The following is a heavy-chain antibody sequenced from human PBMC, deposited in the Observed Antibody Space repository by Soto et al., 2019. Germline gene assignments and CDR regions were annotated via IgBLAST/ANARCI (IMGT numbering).Heavy chain of an antibody. J-gene: IGHJ6*02. CDR2: ITYDGSNK. Sequence: QVQLVESGGGVGQPGRSLRLSCAASGFTFSSYAMHWVRQAPGKGLEWVAVITYDGSNKYYADSVKGRLTISRDNSKNTLYLQMNSLRAEDTAVYYCALDYYHFNSGYRFSMDVWCQGTTVTLS. D-gene: IGHD5-12*01. CDR3: ALDYYHFNSGYRFSMDV. CDR1: GFTFSSYA. V-gene: IGHV3-30-3*01.